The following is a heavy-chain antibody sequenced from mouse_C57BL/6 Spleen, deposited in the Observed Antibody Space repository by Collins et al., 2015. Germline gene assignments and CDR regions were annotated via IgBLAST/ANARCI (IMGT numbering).Heavy chain of an antibody. Sequence: QVQLQQSGPELVKPGASVKISCKASGYAFSSSWMNWVKQRPGKGLEWIGRIYPGDGNTNYNGKFKGKATLTADKSSSTAYMQLSSLTSEDSAVYFCARIYDGYPYAMDYWGQGTPVTVSS. V-gene: IGHV1-82*01. CDR2: IYPGDGNT. D-gene: IGHD2-3*01. CDR3: ARIYDGYPYAMDY. CDR1: GYAFSSSW. J-gene: IGHJ4*01.